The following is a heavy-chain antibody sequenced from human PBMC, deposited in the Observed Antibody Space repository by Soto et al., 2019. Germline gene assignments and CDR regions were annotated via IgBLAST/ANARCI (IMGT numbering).Heavy chain of an antibody. CDR3: ARRGYSYAELRVRDL. CDR1: GYIFTTYW. Sequence: PGDSLTISCKGSGYIFTTYWIGWVRQMTGKGLEWMGNIYPGDSDTRYIPSFQGQVTGSADKSISTAYLQWSSLKASDTAIYYCARRGYSYAELRVRDLCGRGTTIAVAS. D-gene: IGHD5-18*01. V-gene: IGHV5-51*01. J-gene: IGHJ6*02. CDR2: IYPGDSDT.